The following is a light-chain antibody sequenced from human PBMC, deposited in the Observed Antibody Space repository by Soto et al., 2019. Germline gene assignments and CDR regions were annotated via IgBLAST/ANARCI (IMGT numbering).Light chain of an antibody. CDR2: AAS. CDR1: QTVTSSY. Sequence: ENVLTQSPGTLSLSPGERATLSCRASQTVTSSYLAWYQQKPGQTPNLLIDAASTRATGIPDRFSASGSGTDFTLPIARLEPEDFEVYSCQQYSDSPRTFGQGTRVEVK. V-gene: IGKV3-20*01. CDR3: QQYSDSPRT. J-gene: IGKJ1*01.